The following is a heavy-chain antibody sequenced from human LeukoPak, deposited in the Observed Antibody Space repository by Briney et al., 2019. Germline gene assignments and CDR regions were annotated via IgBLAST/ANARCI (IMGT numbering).Heavy chain of an antibody. CDR2: FDPEDGET. D-gene: IGHD3-10*01. CDR1: GYTLTELS. Sequence: GASVKVSCKVSGYTLTELSMHWVRQAPGKGLEWMGGFDPEDGETIYAQKFQGRVTMTRDTSISTAYMELSRLRSDDTAVYYCARDLGAYGSGSYFGVNWFDPWAREPWSPSPQ. CDR3: ARDLGAYGSGSYFGVNWFDP. J-gene: IGHJ5*02. V-gene: IGHV1-24*01.